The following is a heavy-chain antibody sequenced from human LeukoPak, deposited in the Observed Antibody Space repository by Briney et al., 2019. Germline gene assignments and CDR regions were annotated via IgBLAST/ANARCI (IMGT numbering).Heavy chain of an antibody. CDR2: ISSSSIYI. D-gene: IGHD4-17*01. V-gene: IGHV3-21*01. J-gene: IGHJ4*02. Sequence: GGSLRLSWAASGFTFSIYTMNWVRQAAGKGLEWVSSISSSSIYIYHADSVKGRFTISRGNAKNLLYLQMNSLRAEDTAVYYCARDLAMTTVTTELVYWGQGALVTVSS. CDR1: GFTFSIYT. CDR3: ARDLAMTTVTTELVY.